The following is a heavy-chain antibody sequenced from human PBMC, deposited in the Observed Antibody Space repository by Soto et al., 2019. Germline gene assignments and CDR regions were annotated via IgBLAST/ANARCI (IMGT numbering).Heavy chain of an antibody. D-gene: IGHD1-1*01. Sequence: ASVKVSCKASGDTFTSYYMHWVRQAPGQGLEWMGLINPSGATTSYAQKFQGRVTMTRDTSTSTVYMELSSLRSEDTAVYYCVRGRGERNSEKYSFDYWGQGTLVTVSS. J-gene: IGHJ4*02. CDR2: INPSGATT. V-gene: IGHV1-46*01. CDR3: VRGRGERNSEKYSFDY. CDR1: GDTFTSYY.